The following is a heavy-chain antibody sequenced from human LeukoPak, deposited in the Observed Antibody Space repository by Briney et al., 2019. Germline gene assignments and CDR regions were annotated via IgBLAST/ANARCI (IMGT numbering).Heavy chain of an antibody. Sequence: KTSETLSLTCTVSGGSISSYYWSWIRQPPGKGLEWIGEINHSGSTNYNPSLKSRVTISVDTSKNQFSLKLSSVTAADTAVYYCARPYVSRYCSSTSCPRGYFDYWGQGTLVTVSS. CDR1: GGSISSYY. J-gene: IGHJ4*02. V-gene: IGHV4-34*01. CDR3: ARPYVSRYCSSTSCPRGYFDY. CDR2: INHSGST. D-gene: IGHD2-2*01.